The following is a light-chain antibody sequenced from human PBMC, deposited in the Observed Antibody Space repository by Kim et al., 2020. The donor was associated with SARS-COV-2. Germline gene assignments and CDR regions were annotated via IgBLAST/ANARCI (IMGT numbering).Light chain of an antibody. CDR1: KIGSKS. CDR3: QVWDSGSDQV. J-gene: IGLJ3*02. Sequence: VAPRKTARITCGGNKIGSKSVHWYQQKPGQAPVLVISYDTDRPSGIPERFSGSNSGNTATLTISRVDAGDEADYYCQVWDSGSDQVFGGGTQLTVL. V-gene: IGLV3-21*04. CDR2: YDT.